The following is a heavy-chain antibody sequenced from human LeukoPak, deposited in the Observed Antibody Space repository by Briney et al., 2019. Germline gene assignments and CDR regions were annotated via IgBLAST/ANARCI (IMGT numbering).Heavy chain of an antibody. D-gene: IGHD1-26*01. V-gene: IGHV1-69*05. CDR2: IIPIFGTA. CDR3: AVVGATTYYYYYYMDV. CDR1: GYTFSSYA. J-gene: IGHJ6*03. Sequence: SVKVSCKASGYTFSSYAISWVRQAPGQGLEWMGGIIPIFGTANYAQKFQGRVTITTDESTSTAYMELSSLRSEDTAVYYCAVVGATTYYYYYYMDVWGKGTTVTVSS.